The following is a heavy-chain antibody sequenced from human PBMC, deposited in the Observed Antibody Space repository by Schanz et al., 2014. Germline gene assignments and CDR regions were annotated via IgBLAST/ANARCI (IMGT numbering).Heavy chain of an antibody. CDR3: AGAVATISAGALDI. CDR1: RIIFGTYS. D-gene: IGHD5-12*01. Sequence: EVQLVESGGGLVKPGGSLRLSCTASRIIFGTYSMNWIRQTPKGLEWVSSINSRSNFIYYGDSVKGRFTISRDNAKNSLYLQMDSLRADGTAVDYCAGAVATISAGALDIWGQGTMVAVSS. V-gene: IGHV3-21*01. CDR2: INSRSNFI. J-gene: IGHJ3*02.